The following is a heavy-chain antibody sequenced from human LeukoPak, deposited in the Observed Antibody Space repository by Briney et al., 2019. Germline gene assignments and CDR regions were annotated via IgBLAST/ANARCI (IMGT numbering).Heavy chain of an antibody. J-gene: IGHJ4*02. CDR2: IYHSGST. D-gene: IGHD3-3*01. CDR3: ARVPYYDFWSRKYYFDY. CDR1: GGSISSSNW. Sequence: SETLSLTCAVSGGSISSSNWWSWVRQPPGKGLEWIGEIYHSGSTNYNPSLKSRVTISVDTSKNQFSLKLSSVTAADTAVYYCARVPYYDFWSRKYYFDYWGQGTLVTVSS. V-gene: IGHV4-4*02.